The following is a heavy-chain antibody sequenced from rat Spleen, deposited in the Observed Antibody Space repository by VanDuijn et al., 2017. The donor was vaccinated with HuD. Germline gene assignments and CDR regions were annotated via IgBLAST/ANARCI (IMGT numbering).Heavy chain of an antibody. CDR1: GFTFSNYY. D-gene: IGHD1-1*01. CDR3: AKEHYSVTFAY. Sequence: EVQLVESGGGLVQPGRSLKLSCAASGFTFSNYYMAWVRQAPTKGLEWVTYINYDGGGTYYLDSVKGRFTMSRYNAENTVYLQMNSLRSEDTATYYCAKEHYSVTFAYWGQGTLVTVSS. J-gene: IGHJ3*01. CDR2: INYDGGGT. V-gene: IGHV5-20*01.